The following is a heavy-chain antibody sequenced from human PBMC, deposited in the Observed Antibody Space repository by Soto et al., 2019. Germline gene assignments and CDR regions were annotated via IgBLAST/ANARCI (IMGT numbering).Heavy chain of an antibody. Sequence: QVQLVQSGAEVKKPGASVKVSCKASGYTFTGYSIHWVRQAPGQGLEWMGWIDPHSGGTKYAQKFQGRVTMNRDTSISTGYMELSSRRSDDTAVHDCARELGAASDYWGQGTLVTVSS. J-gene: IGHJ4*02. D-gene: IGHD3-16*01. V-gene: IGHV1-2*02. CDR1: GYTFTGYS. CDR3: ARELGAASDY. CDR2: IDPHSGGT.